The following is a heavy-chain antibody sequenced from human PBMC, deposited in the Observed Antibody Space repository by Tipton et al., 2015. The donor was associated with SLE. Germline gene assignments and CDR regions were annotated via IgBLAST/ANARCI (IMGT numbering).Heavy chain of an antibody. V-gene: IGHV4-38-2*02. D-gene: IGHD2/OR15-2a*01. CDR1: GYSISSGYY. J-gene: IGHJ6*02. Sequence: TLSLTCTVSGYSISSGYYWGWIRQPPGKGLEWIGSIYHRGSTYYNPSLKSRVTISVDTSKNQFSLKLSSVTAADTAVYYCARDRDFSHYYYYGMDVWGQGTTVTVSS. CDR2: IYHRGST. CDR3: ARDRDFSHYYYYGMDV.